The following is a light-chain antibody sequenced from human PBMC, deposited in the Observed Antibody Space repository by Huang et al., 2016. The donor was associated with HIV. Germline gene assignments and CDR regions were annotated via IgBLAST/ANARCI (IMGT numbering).Light chain of an antibody. Sequence: EIVMTQSPATLSVSQGERAALPCRASQSVISNLDWYQQKPGQAPRLRIYAASTRATGMQARFSCSGSGTEFTLTISSLQSEDFAVYYCQQYNNWPRTFGQGTNVEIK. CDR2: AAS. J-gene: IGKJ1*01. V-gene: IGKV3-15*01. CDR1: QSVISN. CDR3: QQYNNWPRT.